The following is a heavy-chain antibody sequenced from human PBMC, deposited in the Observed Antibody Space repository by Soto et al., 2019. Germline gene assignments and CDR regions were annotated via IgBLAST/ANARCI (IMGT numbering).Heavy chain of an antibody. D-gene: IGHD3-10*01. CDR1: GFTFSNAW. CDR3: TTDLTYGSGSYYFDY. Sequence: GGSLRLSCAASGFTFSNAWMSWVRQAPGKGLEWVGRIKSKTDGGTTDYAAPVKGRFTISRDDSKNTLYLQMNSLKTEDTAVYYCTTDLTYGSGSYYFDYWGQGTLVTVPS. V-gene: IGHV3-15*01. CDR2: IKSKTDGGTT. J-gene: IGHJ4*02.